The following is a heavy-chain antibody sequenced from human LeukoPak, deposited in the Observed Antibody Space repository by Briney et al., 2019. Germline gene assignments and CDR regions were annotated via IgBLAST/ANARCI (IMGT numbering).Heavy chain of an antibody. CDR3: AREVHYDSSGYYYDL. CDR2: ISWNSGSI. CDR1: GFTFDDYA. V-gene: IGHV3-9*01. Sequence: GRSLRLSCAASGFTFDDYAMHWVRQAPGKGLEWVSGISWNSGSIGYADSVKGRFTISRENAKNSLYLQMNSLRAGDTAVYYCAREVHYDSSGYYYDLWGQGTLVTVSS. D-gene: IGHD3-22*01. J-gene: IGHJ4*02.